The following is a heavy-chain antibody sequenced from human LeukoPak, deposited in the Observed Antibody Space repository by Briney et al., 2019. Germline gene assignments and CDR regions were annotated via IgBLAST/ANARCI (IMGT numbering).Heavy chain of an antibody. J-gene: IGHJ4*02. CDR1: GFTFSSYA. D-gene: IGHD3-22*01. Sequence: PGGSLRLSCAASGFTFSSYAMSWVRQAPGKGLEWVSAISGSGGSTYYADSVKGRFTISRDNSKNTLYLQMNSLRAEDTAVYYCASELIGYDSSGRGIYYFDYWGQGTLVTVSS. V-gene: IGHV3-23*01. CDR2: ISGSGGST. CDR3: ASELIGYDSSGRGIYYFDY.